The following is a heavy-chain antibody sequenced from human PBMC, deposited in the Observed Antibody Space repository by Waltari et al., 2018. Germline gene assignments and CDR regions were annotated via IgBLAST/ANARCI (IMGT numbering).Heavy chain of an antibody. CDR3: AREAPEYFDL. J-gene: IGHJ2*01. V-gene: IGHV3-53*01. CDR1: GFTVSRNS. Sequence: EVQLVASGGGLIQPGGSLRLPCAASGFTVSRNSMSWVRQAPGKGLEWVSVIYSGGSIYYADSVKGRFTISRGNSKNTVYLQMNSLRVEDTAVYYCAREAPEYFDLWGRGTLVTVSS. CDR2: IYSGGSI.